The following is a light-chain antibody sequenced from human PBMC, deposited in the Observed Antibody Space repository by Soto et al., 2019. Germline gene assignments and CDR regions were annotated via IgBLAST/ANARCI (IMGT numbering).Light chain of an antibody. Sequence: EVVMTQSPAPLSVSPGERVTFSCRASQSVTTNLAWYQHKPGQSPRLLISGASTGASGIPPRFSCSGSGTEFTRTIDRLQSADFAVYYCQQYDRWPVTFGGGTKVEIK. CDR1: QSVTTN. V-gene: IGKV3-15*01. J-gene: IGKJ4*01. CDR3: QQYDRWPVT. CDR2: GAS.